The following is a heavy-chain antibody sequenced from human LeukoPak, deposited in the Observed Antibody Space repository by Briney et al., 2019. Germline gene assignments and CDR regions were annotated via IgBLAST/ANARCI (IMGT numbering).Heavy chain of an antibody. CDR2: ISWNSGSI. V-gene: IGHV3-9*01. Sequence: GGSLRLSCAASGFTFDDYAMHWVRQAPGKGLEWVSGISWNSGSIGYADSVKGRLTISRDNAKNSLYLQMNSLRPEDTALYYCAKDSGWGGLDYWGQGTLVTVSS. CDR3: AKDSGWGGLDY. D-gene: IGHD3-16*01. J-gene: IGHJ4*02. CDR1: GFTFDDYA.